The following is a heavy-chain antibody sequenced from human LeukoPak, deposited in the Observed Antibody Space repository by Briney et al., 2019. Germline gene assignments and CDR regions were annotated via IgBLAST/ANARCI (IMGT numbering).Heavy chain of an antibody. Sequence: ASVKVSCRVSGYTFTDISIHWVRQTPGQGLEWMGGLHPKDREVIYAQKLQGRVTMTTDTSTSTAYMELSRLRSDDTAVYYCAREHRPGRLTRQCGPWGKGTLVSVS. V-gene: IGHV1-24*01. CDR2: LHPKDREV. CDR3: AREHRPGRLTRQCGP. J-gene: IGHJ5*02. CDR1: GYTFTDIS. D-gene: IGHD2-15*01.